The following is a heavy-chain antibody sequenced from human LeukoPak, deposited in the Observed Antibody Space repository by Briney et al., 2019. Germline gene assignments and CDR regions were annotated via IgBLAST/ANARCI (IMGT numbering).Heavy chain of an antibody. CDR1: GFTFSSYA. CDR2: ISGSGGNT. V-gene: IGHV3-23*01. D-gene: IGHD2-2*02. J-gene: IGHJ4*02. CDR3: AKDSPVLVVVPAAIVY. Sequence: PGGSLRLSCAASGFTFSSYAMSWVRQAPGKGLEWVSAISGSGGNTYYADSVKGRFTISRDNSKNTLYLQMNSLRAEDTAVYYCAKDSPVLVVVPAAIVYWGQGTLVTVSS.